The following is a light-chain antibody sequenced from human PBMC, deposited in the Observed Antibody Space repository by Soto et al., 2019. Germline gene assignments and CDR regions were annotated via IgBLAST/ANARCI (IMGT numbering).Light chain of an antibody. V-gene: IGLV2-11*01. CDR2: DVS. Sequence: QSALTQPRSVSGSPGQSVTISCTGTSSDVGGYNYVSWYQQHPGKAPKLMIYDVSKRPSGVPDRFSGSKSGNTASLTISWLQAEDEADYSCCSYAGSYTYVFGTGTKLTVL. CDR3: CSYAGSYTYV. CDR1: SSDVGGYNY. J-gene: IGLJ1*01.